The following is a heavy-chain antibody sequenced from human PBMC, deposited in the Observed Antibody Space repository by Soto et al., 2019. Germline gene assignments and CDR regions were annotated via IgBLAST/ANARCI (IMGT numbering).Heavy chain of an antibody. CDR2: IYYSGST. Sequence: SETLSLTCTVSGGSISSSSYYWGWIRQPPGKGLEWIGSIYYSGSTYYNPSLKSRVTISVDTSKNQFSLKLSSVTAADTAVYYCARPSAVRNYYYGMDVWGQGTTVTVSS. CDR3: ARPSAVRNYYYGMDV. CDR1: GGSISSSSYY. J-gene: IGHJ6*02. D-gene: IGHD6-19*01. V-gene: IGHV4-39*01.